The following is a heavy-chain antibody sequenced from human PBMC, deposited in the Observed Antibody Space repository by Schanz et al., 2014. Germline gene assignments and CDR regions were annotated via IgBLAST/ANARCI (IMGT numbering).Heavy chain of an antibody. CDR2: INPDGRGK. J-gene: IGHJ4*02. V-gene: IGHV3-7*03. CDR3: ARDGGRDGYNLAFDV. Sequence: DVQLVESGGGLVQSGGSLRLSCAASGFNFGDYYMTWVRQAPGKGLESVTKINPDGRGKYYVISVEGRFTISRDSSKNTLFLQMNSLRAEDTDVYFCARDGGRDGYNLAFDVWGQGTLVTVSS. CDR1: GFNFGDYY. D-gene: IGHD5-12*01.